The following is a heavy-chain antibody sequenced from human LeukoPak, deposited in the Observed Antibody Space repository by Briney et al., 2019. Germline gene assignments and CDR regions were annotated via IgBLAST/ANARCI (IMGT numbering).Heavy chain of an antibody. CDR1: GFTFSDYW. CDR2: IKQDGSAK. J-gene: IGHJ4*02. V-gene: IGHV3-7*01. D-gene: IGHD3-10*01. CDR3: ARLSYDSGTHYTVYKY. Sequence: GGSLRLSCAASGFTFSDYWMSWVRQAPGKGLEWVANIKQDGSAKYYVDSVKGRFTISRDNAKNSLYLQMNSLRDDDTAVYYCARLSYDSGTHYTVYKYWGQGTLVAVSS.